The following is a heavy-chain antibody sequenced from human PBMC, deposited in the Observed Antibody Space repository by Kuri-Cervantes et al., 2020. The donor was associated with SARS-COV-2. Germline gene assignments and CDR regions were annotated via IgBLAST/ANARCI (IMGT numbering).Heavy chain of an antibody. J-gene: IGHJ6*03. CDR3: AKSPDCPGPNCYPSDNYYYNMDV. V-gene: IGHV3-30-3*01. Sequence: GESLKISCAASGFTFSSYAMHWVRQAPGKGLEWVAVISYDGSNKYYADSVKGRFTISRDNSKNTLFLHMNSLRVEDTAVYYCAKSPDCPGPNCYPSDNYYYNMDVWGKGTTVTVSS. CDR2: ISYDGSNK. D-gene: IGHD2-2*01. CDR1: GFTFSSYA.